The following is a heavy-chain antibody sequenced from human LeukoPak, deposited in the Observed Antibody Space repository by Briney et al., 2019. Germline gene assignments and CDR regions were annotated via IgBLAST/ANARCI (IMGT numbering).Heavy chain of an antibody. CDR2: ISSSSSYI. Sequence: GGSLRLSCAASGFTVSSNYMSWVRQAPGKGLEWVSSISSSSSYIYYADSVKGRFTISRDNAKNSLYLQMNSLRAEDTAVYYCARDPYSSSLIWGQGTMVTVSS. V-gene: IGHV3-21*01. CDR3: ARDPYSSSLI. J-gene: IGHJ3*02. CDR1: GFTVSSNY. D-gene: IGHD6-6*01.